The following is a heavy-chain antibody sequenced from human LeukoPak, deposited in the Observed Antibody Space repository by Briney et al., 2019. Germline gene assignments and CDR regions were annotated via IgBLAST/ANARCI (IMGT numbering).Heavy chain of an antibody. J-gene: IGHJ3*02. V-gene: IGHV4-34*01. D-gene: IGHD3-3*01. Sequence: SETLSLTCVVYGGSFSGYYWTWIRQPPGKGLEWIGEINDSGSSNYNPSLKSRITMSVDTSENQISLKLSSVTAADTAVYYCARGGRITLFGVVIMRAFDIWGQGTMVTVSS. CDR3: ARGGRITLFGVVIMRAFDI. CDR1: GGSFSGYY. CDR2: INDSGSS.